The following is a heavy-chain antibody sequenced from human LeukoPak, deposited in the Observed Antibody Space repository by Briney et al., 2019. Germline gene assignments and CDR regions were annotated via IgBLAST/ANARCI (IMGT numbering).Heavy chain of an antibody. CDR3: ANTYYYDGSGYYYLGWFDP. CDR1: GIIFSDYA. V-gene: IGHV3-23*01. CDR2: IGGDVNSI. Sequence: GGSLRLSCIASGIIFSDYAMSWVRQTPGKGLEWISVIGGDVNSIYYADSVKGRFTISRDNSKNTLYLQMNSLRAEDTAVYFCANTYYYDGSGYYYLGWFDPWGQGTLVTVSS. J-gene: IGHJ5*02. D-gene: IGHD3-22*01.